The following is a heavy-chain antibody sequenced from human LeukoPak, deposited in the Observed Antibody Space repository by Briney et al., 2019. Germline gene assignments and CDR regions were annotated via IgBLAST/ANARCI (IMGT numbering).Heavy chain of an antibody. CDR3: ARGRHYGAFDI. J-gene: IGHJ3*02. CDR2: INHSGSA. V-gene: IGHV4-34*01. CDR1: GGSFSGYY. D-gene: IGHD4-17*01. Sequence: SDTLSLTCTVYGGSFSGYYLSWIRQPPGKGLEWMGEINHSGSANYYPSLNMRVTISVDTSKNQFSLKLSSVTAADTAVYYCARGRHYGAFDIWGQGTMVTVSS.